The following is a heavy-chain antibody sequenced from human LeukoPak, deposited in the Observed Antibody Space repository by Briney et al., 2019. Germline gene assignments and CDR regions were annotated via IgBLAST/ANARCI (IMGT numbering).Heavy chain of an antibody. Sequence: PGGSPRLSCAASGFTFSSYAMSWVRQAPGKGLEWVSAISGSGGSTYYADSVKGRFTISRDNSKNTLYLQMNSLRAEDTAVYYCAKNRPAVVVTATRFYYFDYWGQGTLVTVSS. D-gene: IGHD2-21*02. CDR3: AKNRPAVVVTATRFYYFDY. J-gene: IGHJ4*02. V-gene: IGHV3-23*01. CDR1: GFTFSSYA. CDR2: ISGSGGST.